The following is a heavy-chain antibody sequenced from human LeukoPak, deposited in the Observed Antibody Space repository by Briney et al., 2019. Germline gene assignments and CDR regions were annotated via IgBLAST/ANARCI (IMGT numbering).Heavy chain of an antibody. Sequence: GGSLRLSCAASGFTFSSYSMNWVRQAPGKGLEWVSSISSSSSYIYYADSVKGRFTISRDNAKNSLYLQMNSQRAEDTAVYYCARPRDYRNNWYFDLWGRGTLVTVSS. CDR2: ISSSSSYI. J-gene: IGHJ2*01. D-gene: IGHD4-11*01. V-gene: IGHV3-21*01. CDR1: GFTFSSYS. CDR3: ARPRDYRNNWYFDL.